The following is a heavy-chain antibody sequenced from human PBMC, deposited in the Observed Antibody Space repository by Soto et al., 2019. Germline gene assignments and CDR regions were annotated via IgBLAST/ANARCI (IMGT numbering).Heavy chain of an antibody. CDR1: KFTFSSYA. J-gene: IGHJ4*02. CDR2: ISGSGGST. V-gene: IGHV3-23*01. CDR3: AKRGSGSQFDS. D-gene: IGHD1-26*01. Sequence: EVQLLESGGGLVQPGGSLRLSCAASKFTFSSYAMSWVRQAPGKGLEWVSVISGSGGSTYYADSVKGRFTISRDNSKNTLYLQMSSLRDEDTAVYYCAKRGSGSQFDSWGQGTLVTVSS.